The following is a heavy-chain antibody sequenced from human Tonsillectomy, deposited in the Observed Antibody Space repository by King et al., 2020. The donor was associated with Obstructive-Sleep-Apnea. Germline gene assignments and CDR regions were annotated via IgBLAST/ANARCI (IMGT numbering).Heavy chain of an antibody. Sequence: QVQLQESGPGLVKPSETLSLTCTVSGSSISSGYYWGWIRQPPGKGLEWIGSIYHSGSTYYNPSLKSRVTISVDTSKNQFSLKLSSVTAADTAVYYCASSPMVTATYYFDYWGQGTLVTVSS. J-gene: IGHJ4*02. CDR1: GSSISSGYY. CDR3: ASSPMVTATYYFDY. CDR2: IYHSGST. D-gene: IGHD2-21*02. V-gene: IGHV4-38-2*02.